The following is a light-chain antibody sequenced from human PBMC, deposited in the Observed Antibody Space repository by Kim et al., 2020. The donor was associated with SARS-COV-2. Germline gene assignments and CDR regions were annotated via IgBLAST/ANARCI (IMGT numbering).Light chain of an antibody. CDR1: QSINTY. Sequence: ASVGDRVTIPCRASQSINTYLNWYQPKPGKAPKLLIYAASTLQSEVPSRFSGSGSGTDFTLTISSLQPEDFATYYCQQSYSTLRTFGQGTKVDIK. V-gene: IGKV1-39*01. CDR3: QQSYSTLRT. J-gene: IGKJ1*01. CDR2: AAS.